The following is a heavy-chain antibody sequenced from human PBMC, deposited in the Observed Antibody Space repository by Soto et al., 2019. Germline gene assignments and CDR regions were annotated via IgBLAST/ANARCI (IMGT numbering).Heavy chain of an antibody. D-gene: IGHD1-26*01. CDR3: ARVHALGRLSWSHSFFDH. Sequence: QVQLVQSGAEVKKPGASVKVSCKASGYTFTSYGISWVRQAPGQGLEWMGWISAYNGNTNYAQKLQGRLTMTTDTXTXNXXMELRSLSSDDTAVYYCARVHALGRLSWSHSFFDHWGKGTLVTLPS. CDR1: GYTFTSYG. J-gene: IGHJ5*02. V-gene: IGHV1-18*01. CDR2: ISAYNGNT.